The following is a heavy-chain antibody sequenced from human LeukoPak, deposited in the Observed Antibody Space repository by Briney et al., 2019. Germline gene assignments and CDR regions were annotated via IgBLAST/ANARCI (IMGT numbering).Heavy chain of an antibody. CDR2: ISYDGSNK. D-gene: IGHD5-24*01. CDR3: AKEQVEMATLGY. Sequence: GGSLRLSCAASGFTFSSYGMHWVRQAPGKGLEWVAVISYDGSNKYYADSVKGRFTISRDNSKNTLYLQMNSLRAEDTAVYYCAKEQVEMATLGYWGQGTLVTVSS. V-gene: IGHV3-30*18. CDR1: GFTFSSYG. J-gene: IGHJ4*02.